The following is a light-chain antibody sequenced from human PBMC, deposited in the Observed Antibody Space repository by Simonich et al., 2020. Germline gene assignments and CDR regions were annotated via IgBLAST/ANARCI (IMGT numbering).Light chain of an antibody. CDR2: AGS. Sequence: DIQMTQSPSSLSASAGDRYTITCRASQSISSYLNWYQQKPGKVPKLLIYAGSSLQSGVPSRVSGSGSGTDFTLTISSLQPEDFATYYCQQSDSTPYTVGQGTKLEIK. V-gene: IGKV1-39*01. J-gene: IGKJ2*01. CDR1: QSISSY. CDR3: QQSDSTPYT.